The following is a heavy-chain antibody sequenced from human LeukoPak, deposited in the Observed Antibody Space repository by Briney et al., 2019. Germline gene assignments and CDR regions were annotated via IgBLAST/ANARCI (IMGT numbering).Heavy chain of an antibody. Sequence: ASVKVSCKASGYTFTDLYIQWVRQAPGQGLEWMGWINPNSGDTNYAQKFQGRVTLSRDTSISTAFMDLSRLTSDDTAVYYCARDQGNYFDPWGQGTLVTVSS. CDR2: INPNSGDT. J-gene: IGHJ5*02. V-gene: IGHV1-2*02. D-gene: IGHD1-7*01. CDR1: GYTFTDLY. CDR3: ARDQGNYFDP.